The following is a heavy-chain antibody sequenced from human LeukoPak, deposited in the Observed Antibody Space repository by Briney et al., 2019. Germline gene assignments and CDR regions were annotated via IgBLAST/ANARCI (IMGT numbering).Heavy chain of an antibody. CDR1: GYTFTVYY. CDR3: AREKNRSLGYSYGLGY. Sequence: GASVKVSCKASGYTFTVYYIHWVRQAPGQGLEWMGWINPNSGGTNYAQKFQGRVTMTRDTSISTAYMELSRLRSGGTAVYYCAREKNRSLGYSYGLGYWGQGTLVTVSS. V-gene: IGHV1-2*02. J-gene: IGHJ4*02. D-gene: IGHD5-18*01. CDR2: INPNSGGT.